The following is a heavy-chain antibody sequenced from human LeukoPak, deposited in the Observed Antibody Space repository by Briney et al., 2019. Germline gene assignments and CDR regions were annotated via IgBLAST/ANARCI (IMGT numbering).Heavy chain of an antibody. V-gene: IGHV4-59*11. J-gene: IGHJ4*02. Sequence: PSETLSLTCTVSSGSISSHYWSWIRQPPGRGLEWIGYVHHSGKTNYNPSLQSRVTISVDTSKHQFSLKLTSVTAADTAVYYCARLTPEEYSYGPYYFDFWGQGTLVTVSS. CDR3: ARLTPEEYSYGPYYFDF. D-gene: IGHD5-18*01. CDR2: VHHSGKT. CDR1: SGSISSHY.